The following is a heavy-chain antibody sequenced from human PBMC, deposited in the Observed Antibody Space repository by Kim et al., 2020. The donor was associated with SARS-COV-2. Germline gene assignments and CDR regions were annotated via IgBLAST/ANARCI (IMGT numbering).Heavy chain of an antibody. CDR3: ARLVGSGVVTLYYFDY. J-gene: IGHJ4*02. CDR2: IYPGDSDT. D-gene: IGHD3-3*01. CDR1: GYSFTSYW. Sequence: GESLKISCKGSGYSFTSYWIGWVRQMPGKGLEWMGIIYPGDSDTRYSPSFQGQVTISADKSISTAYLQWSSLKASDTAMYYCARLVGSGVVTLYYFDYWGQGTLVTVSS. V-gene: IGHV5-51*01.